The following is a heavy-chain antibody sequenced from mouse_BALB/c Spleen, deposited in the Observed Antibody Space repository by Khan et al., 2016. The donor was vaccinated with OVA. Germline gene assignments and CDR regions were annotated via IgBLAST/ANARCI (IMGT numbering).Heavy chain of an antibody. CDR2: IKTYTGEP. V-gene: IGHV9-3-1*01. J-gene: IGHJ4*01. D-gene: IGHD2-10*01. Sequence: QIQLVQSGPELKKPGETVKISCKASGYIFTNYGMNWVKQAPGKGLKWMGWIKTYTGEPTYVADFKGRFAFSLETSASTAYLQINYHKNEDTATYFCARPPYFSYVMDSWGQGTSVTVSS. CDR1: GYIFTNYG. CDR3: ARPPYFSYVMDS.